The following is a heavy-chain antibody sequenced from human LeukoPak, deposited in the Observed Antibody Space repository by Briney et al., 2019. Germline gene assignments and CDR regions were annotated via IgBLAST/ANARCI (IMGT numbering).Heavy chain of an antibody. CDR1: GGTFSSYA. Sequence: SVKVSCKASGGTFSSYAISWVRQAPGQGLEWMGGIIPIFGTANYAQKFQGRVTITAAESTSTAYMELSSLRSEDTAVYYCARPYCSSTSCSNYFDYWGQGTLVTVSS. J-gene: IGHJ4*02. V-gene: IGHV1-69*13. CDR3: ARPYCSSTSCSNYFDY. D-gene: IGHD2-2*01. CDR2: IIPIFGTA.